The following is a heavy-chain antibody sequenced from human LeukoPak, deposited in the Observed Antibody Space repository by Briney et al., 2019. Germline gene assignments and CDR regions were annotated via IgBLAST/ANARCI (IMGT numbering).Heavy chain of an antibody. J-gene: IGHJ4*02. Sequence: SETLSLTCAVSGYSISSGYYWGWIRQPPGKGLEWIGSVYHSGSTYYNPSLKSRITISIDTSKNHFSLKLSSVTAADTAVYYCASGGEDYDDPTFYFDYWGQGTLVTVSS. CDR1: GYSISSGYY. D-gene: IGHD4-17*01. V-gene: IGHV4-38-2*01. CDR3: ASGGEDYDDPTFYFDY. CDR2: VYHSGST.